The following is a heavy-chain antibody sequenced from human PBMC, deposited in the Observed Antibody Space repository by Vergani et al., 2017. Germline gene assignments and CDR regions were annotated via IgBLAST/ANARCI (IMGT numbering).Heavy chain of an antibody. V-gene: IGHV4-38-2*01. Sequence: QVQLQQWGPGLVQPAETLSLTCVVSNSSINSNYYWGWIRQSPGKRLEWIGSVSHSGSTFSNPSLKSRVTISVDKSKKLISLILNSVTAADTAVYYCVRDAINYDVLTGYYIGLDSWGQGTLVTVSS. CDR1: NSSINSNYY. J-gene: IGHJ4*02. D-gene: IGHD3-9*01. CDR2: VSHSGST. CDR3: VRDAINYDVLTGYYIGLDS.